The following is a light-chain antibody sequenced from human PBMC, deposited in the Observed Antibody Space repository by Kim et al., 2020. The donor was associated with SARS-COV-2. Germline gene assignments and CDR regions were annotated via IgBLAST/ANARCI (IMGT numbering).Light chain of an antibody. CDR3: QLYNNWRRM. Sequence: EIVMTQSPATLSVSPGERATLSCRASQSVSSNLAWYQQKPGQAPRRLINGASTRATGIPGRFSGSGSGTEFTLTISSLQSEDFAVYYCQLYNNWRRMFGQGTKLV. CDR2: GAS. J-gene: IGKJ2*01. CDR1: QSVSSN. V-gene: IGKV3-15*01.